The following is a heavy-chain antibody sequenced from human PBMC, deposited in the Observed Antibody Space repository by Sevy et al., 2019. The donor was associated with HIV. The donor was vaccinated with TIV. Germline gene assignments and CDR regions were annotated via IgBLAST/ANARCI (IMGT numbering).Heavy chain of an antibody. CDR3: ASECGYSNSWGHFDY. J-gene: IGHJ4*02. CDR1: GYTFTSYG. CDR2: ISAYNGNT. V-gene: IGHV1-18*04. D-gene: IGHD6-13*01. Sequence: ASVKVSCKASGYTFTSYGISWVRQAPGQGLEWMGWISAYNGNTNYAQKLQGRVTMTTDTSTSTAYMELRSLRSDDTAVYYCASECGYSNSWGHFDYWGQGTLVTVSS.